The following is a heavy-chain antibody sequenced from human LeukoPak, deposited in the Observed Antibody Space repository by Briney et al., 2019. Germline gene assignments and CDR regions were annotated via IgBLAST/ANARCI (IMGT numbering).Heavy chain of an antibody. CDR2: IHPGDSST. CDR3: ARRQCSGGSCYYFDS. CDR1: GYNFSNYW. Sequence: GESLKISCKGFGYNFSNYWIGWVRQMPGKGLEWMGIIHPGDSSTRYSPSLQGQVTILSDKSINTAYLQWSSLQASDTAMYYCARRQCSGGSCYYFDSWGQGTLVTVSS. V-gene: IGHV5-51*01. J-gene: IGHJ4*02. D-gene: IGHD2-15*01.